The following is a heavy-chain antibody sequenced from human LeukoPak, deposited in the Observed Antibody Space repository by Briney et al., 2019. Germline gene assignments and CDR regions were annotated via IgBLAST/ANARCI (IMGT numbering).Heavy chain of an antibody. CDR3: ARAGGVGAFDI. CDR1: GFTFDDYA. D-gene: IGHD3-16*01. CDR2: ISWNSGSI. V-gene: IGHV3-9*01. J-gene: IGHJ3*02. Sequence: GGSLRLSCAASGFTFDDYAMHWVRQAPGKGLEWVSGISWNSGSIGYADSVKGRFTISRDNAKNTLYLQMNSLRAEDTAVYYCARAGGVGAFDIWGQGTMVTVSS.